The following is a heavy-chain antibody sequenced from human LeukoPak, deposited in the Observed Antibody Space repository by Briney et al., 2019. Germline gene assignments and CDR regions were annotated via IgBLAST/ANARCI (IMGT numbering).Heavy chain of an antibody. V-gene: IGHV3-48*03. CDR3: ARQVGYSYGYGESSD. Sequence: GGSLRLSCAASEFTFSSYEMNWVRQAPGKGLEWVSYISSSGSTIYYADSVKGRFTISRDNAKNSLYLQMNSLRAEDTAVYYCARQVGYSYGYGESSDWGQGTLVTVSS. J-gene: IGHJ4*02. D-gene: IGHD5-18*01. CDR1: EFTFSSYE. CDR2: ISSSGSTI.